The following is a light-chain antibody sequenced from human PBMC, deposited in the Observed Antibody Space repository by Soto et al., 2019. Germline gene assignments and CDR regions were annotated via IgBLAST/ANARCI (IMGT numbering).Light chain of an antibody. CDR1: QSVSSS. CDR3: HQRNNRPPIFT. Sequence: DIVLTQSLATLSLSPGERATLSCRASQSVSSSLSWYQCKPGQAPRLLIYDASNRHTGIPARFSGSGSGTTFTITISSIGTKDLAVYNCHQRNNRPPIFTFGPEHKMDIK. V-gene: IGKV3-11*01. CDR2: DAS. J-gene: IGKJ3*01.